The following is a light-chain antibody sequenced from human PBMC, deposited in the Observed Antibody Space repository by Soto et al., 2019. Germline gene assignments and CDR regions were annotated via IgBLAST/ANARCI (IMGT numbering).Light chain of an antibody. CDR2: RAS. V-gene: IGKV3-20*01. CDR1: QSVTNNY. CDR3: HQYTGSPFA. J-gene: IGKJ4*01. Sequence: EILLTQSPGTLSLSPGERATLSCRASQSVTNNYLAWYQHKPGQAPRLLIFRASSRATGIPDRFSGSGSGTDFTLTISRLEPEDFAVYCCHQYTGSPFAFGGGTKVEI.